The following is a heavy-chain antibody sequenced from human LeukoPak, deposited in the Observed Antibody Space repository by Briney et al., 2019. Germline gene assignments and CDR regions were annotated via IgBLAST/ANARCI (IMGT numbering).Heavy chain of an antibody. D-gene: IGHD6-19*01. V-gene: IGHV3-23*01. CDR3: AKDFVAVAGGKVDC. CDR1: GFTFSSYA. CDR2: INAGDRST. J-gene: IGHJ4*02. Sequence: PGGSLRLSCTTSGFTFSSYAMSWVRQAPGKGLQWVSGINAGDRSTYYAESVKGRFTISRDNSKNTLYLQMNSLRVEDTAVYYCAKDFVAVAGGKVDCWSQGTLVTVSS.